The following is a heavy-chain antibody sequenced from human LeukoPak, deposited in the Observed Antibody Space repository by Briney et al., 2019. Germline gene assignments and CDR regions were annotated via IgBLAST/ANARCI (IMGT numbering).Heavy chain of an antibody. CDR2: IYHSGSP. D-gene: IGHD6-13*01. Sequence: SETLSLTCAVSGGSISSNNWWGWVRQPPGKGLEWIGEIYHSGSPNYNPSLKSRVTISVDTSKNQFSLKLSSVTAADTAVYYCARLRAAAGSLPFDYWGQGTLVTVSS. CDR1: GGSISSNNW. CDR3: ARLRAAAGSLPFDY. V-gene: IGHV4-4*02. J-gene: IGHJ4*02.